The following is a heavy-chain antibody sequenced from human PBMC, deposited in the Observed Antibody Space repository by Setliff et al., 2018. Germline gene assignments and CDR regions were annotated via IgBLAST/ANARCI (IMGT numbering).Heavy chain of an antibody. CDR3: ARDGAYCSGGSCYSFDY. CDR1: GYIFTNYY. D-gene: IGHD2-15*01. V-gene: IGHV1-69*13. CDR2: IIPIFGTP. Sequence: SVKVSCKTSGYIFTNYYVHWVRQAPGQGLEWMGAIIPIFGTPNYAQKFQDRVTITAGVSTSTAYMELSSLRSDDTAVYYCARDGAYCSGGSCYSFDYWGQGTPVTVSS. J-gene: IGHJ4*02.